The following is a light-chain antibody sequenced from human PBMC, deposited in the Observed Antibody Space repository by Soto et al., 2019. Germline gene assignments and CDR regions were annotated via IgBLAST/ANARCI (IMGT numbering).Light chain of an antibody. J-gene: IGKJ3*01. V-gene: IGKV1-39*01. Sequence: DFQMTQSPSSLSASVGDRVSITCRASQSIGTSLNWYQQKPGKAPKLLIYSASTLQGGGPSRFSGSGSGTDFTLTISSLQPEDFATYYCQHSYTAPFTFGPGTKVAVK. CDR2: SAS. CDR3: QHSYTAPFT. CDR1: QSIGTS.